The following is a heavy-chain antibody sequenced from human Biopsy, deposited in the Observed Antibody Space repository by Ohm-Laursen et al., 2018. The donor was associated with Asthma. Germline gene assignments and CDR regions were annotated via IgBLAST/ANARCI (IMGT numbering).Heavy chain of an antibody. J-gene: IGHJ4*02. V-gene: IGHV3-11*04. Sequence: SLRLSCAASGFSFSDYYMTWMRQAPGKGLEWVSSISSSGSTKYPAESAQGRFTISRDNAQKSLFLQMNSLRAEDTAVYLCARFVQAEEGVFWGQGTLVTVSS. CDR3: ARFVQAEEGVF. CDR1: GFSFSDYY. CDR2: ISSSGSTK. D-gene: IGHD3-10*02.